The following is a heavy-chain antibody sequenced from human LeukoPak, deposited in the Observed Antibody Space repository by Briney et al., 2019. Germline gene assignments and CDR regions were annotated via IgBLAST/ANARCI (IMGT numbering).Heavy chain of an antibody. CDR3: AKRTSGSSWYSSDY. CDR1: GFTFSSFA. CDR2: MSGDATST. D-gene: IGHD6-13*01. J-gene: IGHJ4*02. Sequence: PGGSLRLSCAASGFTFSSFATNWVRQAPGKGLEWVSTMSGDATSTYYADSVKGRFTISRDNSKNTLYLQMNSLRAEDTAVYYCAKRTSGSSWYSSDYWGQGTLVTVSS. V-gene: IGHV3-23*01.